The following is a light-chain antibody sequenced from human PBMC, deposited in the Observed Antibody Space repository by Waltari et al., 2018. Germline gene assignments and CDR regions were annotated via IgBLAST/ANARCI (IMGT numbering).Light chain of an antibody. CDR1: QDISNW. V-gene: IGKV1D-12*01. CDR2: GAS. Sequence: DIQMTQSPSSVSASVGERVTITCRASQDISNWLAWYQQKPGKAPKLLIYGASSLRSGVPSRFSGSGSGTDFTLTISSLQPEDSATYYCQQANSIPVTFGGGTKVEVK. J-gene: IGKJ4*01. CDR3: QQANSIPVT.